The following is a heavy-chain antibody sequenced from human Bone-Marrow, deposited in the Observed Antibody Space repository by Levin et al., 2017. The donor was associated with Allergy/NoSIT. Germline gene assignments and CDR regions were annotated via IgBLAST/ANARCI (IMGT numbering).Heavy chain of an antibody. CDR1: GYTLTELS. Sequence: GESLKISCKVSGYTLTELSMYWVRQAPGKGLEWMGGFNPEDGETIYAQKFQGRVSMTEDSSTDTAYMELSSLSPEDTAVYYCASEQELRGFDYWGQGTLVTVSS. V-gene: IGHV1-24*01. D-gene: IGHD4-11*01. J-gene: IGHJ4*02. CDR3: ASEQELRGFDY. CDR2: FNPEDGET.